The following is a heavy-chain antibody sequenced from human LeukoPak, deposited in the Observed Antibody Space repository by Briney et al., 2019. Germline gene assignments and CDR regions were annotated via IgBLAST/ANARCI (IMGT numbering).Heavy chain of an antibody. D-gene: IGHD4-17*01. CDR2: IFHSGNS. V-gene: IGHV4-38-2*01. Sequence: SETLSLTCAVSSYSISSGSYWGWIRQSPGKGLEWVGSIFHSGNSYYNPSLKSRLTMSVDTSKNQFSLKLTSVTAADTALYYCARVTYVDDMLYQYFDYWGQGILVTVSS. J-gene: IGHJ4*02. CDR3: ARVTYVDDMLYQYFDY. CDR1: SYSISSGSY.